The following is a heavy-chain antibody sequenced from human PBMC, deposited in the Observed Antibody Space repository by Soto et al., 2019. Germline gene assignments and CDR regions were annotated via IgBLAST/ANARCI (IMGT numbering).Heavy chain of an antibody. V-gene: IGHV3-30*02. CDR1: GYTFSNYG. Sequence: GGSLRLSCAASGYTFSNYGMHWVRQAPGTGLEWVAFIWYDGTRDSYKDSVKGRFTISRDNSKNMVYLHMNSLRPEDTALYYCATNGGYTTSSAYYFHYWGKGALVTLSS. CDR2: IWYDGTRD. CDR3: ATNGGYTTSSAYYFHY. D-gene: IGHD6-13*01. J-gene: IGHJ4*02.